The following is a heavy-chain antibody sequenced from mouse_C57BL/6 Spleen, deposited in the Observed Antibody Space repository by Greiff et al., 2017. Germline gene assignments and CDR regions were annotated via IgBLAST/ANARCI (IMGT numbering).Heavy chain of an antibody. J-gene: IGHJ4*01. CDR1: GFTFSDYG. CDR2: ISSGSSTI. D-gene: IGHD2-5*01. V-gene: IGHV5-17*01. CDR3: ARGNYSNYGYAMDY. Sequence: EVKVVESGGGLVKPGGSLKLSCAASGFTFSDYGMHWVRQAPEKGLEWVAYISSGSSTIYYADTVKGRFTISRDNAKNTLFLQMTSLRSEDTAMYYCARGNYSNYGYAMDYWGQGTSVTVSS.